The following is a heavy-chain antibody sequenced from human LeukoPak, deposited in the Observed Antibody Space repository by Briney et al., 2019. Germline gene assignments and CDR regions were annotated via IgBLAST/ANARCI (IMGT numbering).Heavy chain of an antibody. J-gene: IGHJ4*02. Sequence: SETLSLTCTVSGYSISSGYYWGWIRQPPGKGLEWIGSSYHSGSTYYQPSLKSRVTISVDTSKTHFSLKLSSVTAADTAVYYCARAHERHYDILTGPSFDYWGQGTLVTVSS. CDR3: ARAHERHYDILTGPSFDY. D-gene: IGHD3-9*01. CDR2: SYHSGST. CDR1: GYSISSGYY. V-gene: IGHV4-38-2*02.